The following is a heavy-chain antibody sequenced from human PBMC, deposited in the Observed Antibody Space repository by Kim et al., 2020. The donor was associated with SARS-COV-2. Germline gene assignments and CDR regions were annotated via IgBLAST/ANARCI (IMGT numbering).Heavy chain of an antibody. Sequence: ASVKVSCKASGYTFTDNYIHWVRQAPGQGLEWMGRINPNSGGTNFAQKFQGWVTMTRDTSISTAYMELSRLRSDDTAVYYCTRGRSTSWGYGLDVWGQGTTVTVSS. V-gene: IGHV1-2*04. J-gene: IGHJ6*02. CDR3: TRGRSTSWGYGLDV. D-gene: IGHD2-2*01. CDR2: INPNSGGT. CDR1: GYTFTDNY.